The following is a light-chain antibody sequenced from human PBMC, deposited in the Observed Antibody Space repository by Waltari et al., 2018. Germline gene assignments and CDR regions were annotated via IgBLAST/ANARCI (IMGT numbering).Light chain of an antibody. Sequence: QSALTQPPSASGSPGQAVAISCTGTSSDVGGYNYVSWYQQHPGEAPKRLIYEVSKRPSGVPDRFSGSKSGNTASLTVSGLQTDDEADYYCSSYAGSNTWVFGGGTKLTVL. CDR1: SSDVGGYNY. J-gene: IGLJ3*02. CDR3: SSYAGSNTWV. CDR2: EVS. V-gene: IGLV2-8*01.